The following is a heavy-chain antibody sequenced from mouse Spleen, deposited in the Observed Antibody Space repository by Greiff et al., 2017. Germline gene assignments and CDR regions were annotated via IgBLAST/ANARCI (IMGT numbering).Heavy chain of an antibody. CDR2: IWSGGST. CDR1: GFSLTSYG. Sequence: QVQLMESGPGLVAPSQSLSITCTVSGFSLTSYGVDWVRQPPGKGLEWLGVIWSGGSTNYNSALMSRLSISKDNSKSQVFLKMNSLQTDGTAMYYCAKNGLLRPFAYWGQGTLVTVSA. J-gene: IGHJ3*01. D-gene: IGHD1-1*01. V-gene: IGHV2-9*01. CDR3: AKNGLLRPFAY.